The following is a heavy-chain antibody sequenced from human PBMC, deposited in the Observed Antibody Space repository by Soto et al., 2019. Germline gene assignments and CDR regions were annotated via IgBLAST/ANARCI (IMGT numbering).Heavy chain of an antibody. Sequence: SETLSLTCAGCGGSFSGYYCSWIRQPPGKGLEWIGEINHSGSTNYNPSLKSRVTISVDTSKNQFSLKLSSVTAADTAVYYCARDARNQQWMPRGWFDPCGQGTLVTVSS. CDR3: ARDARNQQWMPRGWFDP. CDR2: INHSGST. CDR1: GGSFSGYY. D-gene: IGHD6-19*01. V-gene: IGHV4-34*01. J-gene: IGHJ5*01.